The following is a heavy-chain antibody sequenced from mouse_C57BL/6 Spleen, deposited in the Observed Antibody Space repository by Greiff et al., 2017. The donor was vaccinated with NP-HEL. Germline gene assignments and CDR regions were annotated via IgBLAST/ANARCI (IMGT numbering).Heavy chain of an antibody. V-gene: IGHV5-4*01. Sequence: DVKLVESGGGLVKPGGSLKLSCAASGFTFSSYAMSWVRQTPEKRLEWVATISDGGSYTYYPDNVKGRFTISRDNAKNNLYLQMSHLKSEDTAMYYCARDRGYDRDGYAMDYWGQGTSVTVSS. CDR3: ARDRGYDRDGYAMDY. D-gene: IGHD2-14*01. CDR1: GFTFSSYA. J-gene: IGHJ4*01. CDR2: ISDGGSYT.